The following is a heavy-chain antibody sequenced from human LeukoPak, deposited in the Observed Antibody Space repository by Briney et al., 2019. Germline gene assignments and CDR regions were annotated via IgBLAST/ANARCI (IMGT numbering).Heavy chain of an antibody. J-gene: IGHJ4*02. CDR2: IYYSGST. Sequence: SQTLSLTRTVSGGSISSGGYYWSWIRQHPGKGLEWIGYIYYSGSTYYNPSLKSRVTISVDTSKNQFSLKLSSVTAADTAVYYCARSSWCGYYIPPPFDYWGQGTLVTVSS. D-gene: IGHD3-3*01. CDR1: GGSISSGGYY. V-gene: IGHV4-31*03. CDR3: ARSSWCGYYIPPPFDY.